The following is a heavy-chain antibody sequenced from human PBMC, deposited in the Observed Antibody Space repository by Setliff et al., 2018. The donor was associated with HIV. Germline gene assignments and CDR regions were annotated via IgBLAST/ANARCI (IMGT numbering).Heavy chain of an antibody. D-gene: IGHD6-19*01. Sequence: ASVKVSCKASGYTFTSYDINWVRQATGQGLEWMGWMNPNSGNTGYAQKFQGRVTMTRNTSISTAYMELSSLRSEDTAAYYCARVQDSSGWYPADYWGQGTLVTVSS. CDR2: MNPNSGNT. J-gene: IGHJ4*02. CDR1: GYTFTSYD. V-gene: IGHV1-8*01. CDR3: ARVQDSSGWYPADY.